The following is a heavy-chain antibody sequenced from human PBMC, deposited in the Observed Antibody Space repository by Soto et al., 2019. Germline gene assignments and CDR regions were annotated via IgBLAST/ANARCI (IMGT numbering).Heavy chain of an antibody. CDR2: IYWDDEK. J-gene: IGHJ1*01. Sequence: QITLKESGPTLMEPTQSLTLTCTFPGFSLTTSEVGVGWIRQPPGKALEWLALIYWDDEKRYSPSLKIRLTISKDASKSQVVLTMTNMDPVDTATYYCAYRLGVADFQHWGQGTLVTVSS. D-gene: IGHD2-15*01. CDR1: GFSLTTSEVG. V-gene: IGHV2-5*02. CDR3: AYRLGVADFQH.